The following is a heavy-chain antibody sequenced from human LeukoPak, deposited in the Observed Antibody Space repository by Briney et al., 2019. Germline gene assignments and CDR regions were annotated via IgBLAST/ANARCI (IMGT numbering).Heavy chain of an antibody. CDR3: VRGYSFGPYGMGV. V-gene: IGHV3-64D*09. D-gene: IGHD2-15*01. J-gene: IGHJ6*02. Sequence: PGGSLRLSCSASGFPFSSYAMHWVRQAPGKGLEYVSAISDSGGSTYYADSEKGRFTISRDNSKNTLYLQMSSLRAEDTAVYFCVRGYSFGPYGMGVWGQGTTVTVSS. CDR1: GFPFSSYA. CDR2: ISDSGGST.